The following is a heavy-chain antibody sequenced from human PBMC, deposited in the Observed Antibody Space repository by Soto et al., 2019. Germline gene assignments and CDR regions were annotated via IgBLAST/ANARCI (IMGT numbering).Heavy chain of an antibody. CDR2: VSWNGSRT. Sequence: GGSLILSCAASGFTFSNSVMNWVHQAPGKGLEWVSGVSWNGSRTHYADSVKGRFIISRDNSRNTLYLQMNSLRAEDTAVYYCAKGTYYHDSSGYYVFDCWGQGTLVTVSS. CDR1: GFTFSNSV. D-gene: IGHD3-22*01. J-gene: IGHJ4*02. CDR3: AKGTYYHDSSGYYVFDC. V-gene: IGHV3-35*01.